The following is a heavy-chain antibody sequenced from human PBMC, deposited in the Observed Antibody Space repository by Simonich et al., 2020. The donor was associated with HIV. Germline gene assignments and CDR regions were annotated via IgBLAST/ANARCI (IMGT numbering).Heavy chain of an antibody. J-gene: IGHJ4*02. CDR3: ARHRGAGYFDY. V-gene: IGHV4-34*01. Sequence: QVQLQQWGAGLLKPSETLSLTCAVYGGSFSGYYWSWIRQPPGKGVEWIGEINHSGSTNYNPSLKSRVTISVDTSKNQFSLKLSSVTAADTAVYYCARHRGAGYFDYWGQGTLVTVSS. CDR1: GGSFSGYY. CDR2: INHSGST.